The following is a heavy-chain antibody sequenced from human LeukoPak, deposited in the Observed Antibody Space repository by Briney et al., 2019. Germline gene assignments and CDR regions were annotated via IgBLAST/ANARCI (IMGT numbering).Heavy chain of an antibody. CDR3: AKDIGPTAMVFDY. J-gene: IGHJ4*02. CDR2: IYSDDYT. V-gene: IGHV3-53*05. Sequence: PGGSLRLSCADSAFSVSRDCVSWVRQAPGKGLEWVSIIYSDDYTYNADSVRGRFTFSRDQSKNTLYLQMNSLRAEDTALYYCAKDIGPTAMVFDYWGQGTLVTVSS. D-gene: IGHD5-18*01. CDR1: AFSVSRDC.